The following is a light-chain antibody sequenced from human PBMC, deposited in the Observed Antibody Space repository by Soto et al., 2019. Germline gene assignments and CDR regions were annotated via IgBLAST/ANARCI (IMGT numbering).Light chain of an antibody. J-gene: IGKJ1*01. Sequence: DIQMTQSPATLSGSLGDRVTITWRASQSISNWLAWYQQKTGKAPKLLIHQASTLQNEVPSRFSGSGYGTEFTLTISSLQTDDFATYYCQQYNSYAWTFGQGTKVDIK. CDR1: QSISNW. CDR3: QQYNSYAWT. CDR2: QAS. V-gene: IGKV1-5*03.